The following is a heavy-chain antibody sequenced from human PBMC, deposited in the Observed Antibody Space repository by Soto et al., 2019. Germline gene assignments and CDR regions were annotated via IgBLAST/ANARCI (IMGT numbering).Heavy chain of an antibody. CDR1: GFTFSSYS. Sequence: EVQLVESGGGLVKPGGSLRLSCAASGFTFSSYSMNWVRQAPGKGLGWVSSISSSSSYIYYADSVKGRFTIARDNAKNSLYLQMNSLRAEDRAVYYCAREPGAEGIWGQGTMVTVSS. V-gene: IGHV3-21*01. CDR3: AREPGAEGI. CDR2: ISSSSSYI. J-gene: IGHJ3*02.